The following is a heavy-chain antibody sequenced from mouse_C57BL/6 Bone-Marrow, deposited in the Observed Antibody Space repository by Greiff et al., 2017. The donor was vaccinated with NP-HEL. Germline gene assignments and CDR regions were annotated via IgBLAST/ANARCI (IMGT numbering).Heavy chain of an antibody. CDR3: ARDRNNYFAWFAY. CDR2: ISYDGSN. J-gene: IGHJ3*01. Sequence: EVKLQESGPGLVKPSQSLSLTCSVSGYSITSGYYWNWIRQLPGNQREWVGYISYDGSNNYNPSLKNRISITRDTSKNQFFLKLNSVTTEDTATYYCARDRNNYFAWFAYWGQGTLVTVSA. V-gene: IGHV3-6*01. CDR1: GYSITSGYY. D-gene: IGHD1-3*01.